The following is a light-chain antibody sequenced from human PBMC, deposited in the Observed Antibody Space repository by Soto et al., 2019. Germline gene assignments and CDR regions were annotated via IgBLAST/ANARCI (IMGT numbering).Light chain of an antibody. J-gene: IGKJ4*01. Sequence: EIVLTQSPATLSFSPGERATLSCRASQSVNIYLAWYQQKPGQAPRLLIYDASNRATGIPARFSGSGSGTDFTPTISSLEPEDTAVYYSKQRSKCRVTFGGGNKV. CDR2: DAS. CDR1: QSVNIY. V-gene: IGKV3-11*01. CDR3: KQRSKCRVT.